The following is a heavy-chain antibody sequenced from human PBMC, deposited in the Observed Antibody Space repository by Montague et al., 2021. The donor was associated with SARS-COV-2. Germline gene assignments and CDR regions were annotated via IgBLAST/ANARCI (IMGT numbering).Heavy chain of an antibody. Sequence: SETLSLTCTVSGGSISSSSYYWGWIRQPPGKGLEWIGSIYYSGSTYYNPSLKSRVTISVDTSKNQFSLKLSSGTAADTAVYYCARGVPLGYDFWSGYPEIGDFDYWGQGTLVTVSS. J-gene: IGHJ4*02. V-gene: IGHV4-39*01. D-gene: IGHD3-3*01. CDR1: GGSISSSSYY. CDR3: ARGVPLGYDFWSGYPEIGDFDY. CDR2: IYYSGST.